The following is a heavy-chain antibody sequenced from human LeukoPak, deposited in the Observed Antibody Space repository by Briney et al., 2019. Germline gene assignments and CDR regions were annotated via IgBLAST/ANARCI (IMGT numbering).Heavy chain of an antibody. CDR1: GFTFSTYE. V-gene: IGHV3-48*03. CDR2: ISSSGSTI. D-gene: IGHD2-2*01. Sequence: GGSLRLSCAASGFTFSTYEMTWVRQSPGKGLEWVSYISSSGSTIYYADSVKGRFTISRDNAKNSLYLQMNSLRAEDTAVYYCAREKVPSAIGGFDYWGQGTLVTVSS. J-gene: IGHJ4*02. CDR3: AREKVPSAIGGFDY.